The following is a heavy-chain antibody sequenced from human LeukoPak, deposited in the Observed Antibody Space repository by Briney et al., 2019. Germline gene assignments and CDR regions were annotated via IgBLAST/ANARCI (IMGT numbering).Heavy chain of an antibody. D-gene: IGHD6-13*01. CDR1: RCTFRDYS. CDR3: ARASYIGSWYVDY. J-gene: IGHJ4*02. CDR2: ISSSSSTI. V-gene: IGHV3-48*02. Sequence: GWALTLSCPASRCTFRDYSMTLVRQAPGKGLEGLSYISSSSSTIYYAGSVKGRFTISRDNAKKSLDLQMNSLRDEDTAVYYCARASYIGSWYVDYWGQGTLVTVSS.